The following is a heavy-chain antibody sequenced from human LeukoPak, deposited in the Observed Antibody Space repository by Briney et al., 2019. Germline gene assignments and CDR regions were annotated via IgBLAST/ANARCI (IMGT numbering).Heavy chain of an antibody. V-gene: IGHV1-46*01. CDR2: INPSGGST. J-gene: IGHJ3*02. CDR1: GYTFTSYY. CDR3: ARALGYCSSTSCYTGAFDI. D-gene: IGHD2-2*02. Sequence: ASVTVSCTASGYTFTSYYMHWVRQAPGQGLEWMGIINPSGGSTSYAQKFQGRVTMTRDTSTSTVYMELSSLRSEDTAVYYCARALGYCSSTSCYTGAFDIWGQGTMVTVSS.